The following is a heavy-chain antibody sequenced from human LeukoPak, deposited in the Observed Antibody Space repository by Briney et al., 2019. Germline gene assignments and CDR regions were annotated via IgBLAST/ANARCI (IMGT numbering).Heavy chain of an antibody. CDR3: ARGNMVRGVPNY. D-gene: IGHD3-10*01. CDR1: GGTFSSYA. Sequence: VASVKVSCKASGGTFSSYAISWVRQAPGQGLEWMGGIIPIFGTANYAQKFQGRVTITADKSTSTAYMELSSLRSEDTAVYYCARGNMVRGVPNYWGQGTLVTVSS. J-gene: IGHJ4*02. CDR2: IIPIFGTA. V-gene: IGHV1-69*06.